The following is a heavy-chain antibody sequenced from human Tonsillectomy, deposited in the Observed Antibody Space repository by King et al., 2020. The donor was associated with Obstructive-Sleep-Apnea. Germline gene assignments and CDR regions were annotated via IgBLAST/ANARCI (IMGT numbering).Heavy chain of an antibody. CDR3: AKGAMIVVVMEYFDY. D-gene: IGHD3-22*01. CDR1: GFSFSTYG. Sequence: VQLVESGGGVVQPERSLRLSCAASGFSFSTYGMHWVRQAPGKGLEWVAFIRYDGNVKYYADSVKGRFTISRDDSKNTLYLQMNSLRVEDTAVYYCAKGAMIVVVMEYFDYWGQGTLVTVSS. V-gene: IGHV3-30*02. CDR2: IRYDGNVK. J-gene: IGHJ4*02.